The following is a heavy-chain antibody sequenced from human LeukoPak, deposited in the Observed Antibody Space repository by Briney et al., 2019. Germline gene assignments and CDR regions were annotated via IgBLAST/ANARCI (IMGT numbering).Heavy chain of an antibody. CDR1: GFTVSSNY. Sequence: RAGGSLRLSCAASGFTVSSNYMSWIRQAPGKGLEWVSHISSSGSTIYYADSVKGRFTISRDNAKNSLYLQMNSLRAEDTAVYYCAKRENQYQLLSDAFDIWGQGTMVTVSS. J-gene: IGHJ3*02. CDR3: AKRENQYQLLSDAFDI. D-gene: IGHD2-2*01. CDR2: ISSSGSTI. V-gene: IGHV3-11*01.